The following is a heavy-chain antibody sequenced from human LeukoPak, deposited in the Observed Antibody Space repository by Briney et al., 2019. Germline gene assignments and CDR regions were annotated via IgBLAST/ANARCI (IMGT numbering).Heavy chain of an antibody. CDR1: GGSISSSSYY. V-gene: IGHV4-39*01. J-gene: IGHJ5*02. CDR3: ARHSIDVWFGVTTSPNWFDP. CDR2: IYYSGST. Sequence: SETLSLTCTVSGGSISSSSYYWGWIRQPPGKGLEWVGSIYYSGSTYYNPSLKSRVTISVDTSKNQFSLKLSSVTAADTAVYYCARHSIDVWFGVTTSPNWFDPWGQGTLVTVSS. D-gene: IGHD3-10*01.